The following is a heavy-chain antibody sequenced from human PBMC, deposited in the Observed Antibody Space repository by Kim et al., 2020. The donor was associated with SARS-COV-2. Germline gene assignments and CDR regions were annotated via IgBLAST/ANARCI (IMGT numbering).Heavy chain of an antibody. CDR1: GYTFTSYY. D-gene: IGHD3-10*01. J-gene: IGHJ6*02. V-gene: IGHV1-46*01. Sequence: ASVKVSCKASGYTFTSYYMHLVRQAPGQGLEWMGIINPSGGSTSYAQKFQGRVTMTRDTSTSTVYMELSSLRSEDTAVYYCAREGLLWFGEHTDYYGMDVWGQGTTVTVSS. CDR3: AREGLLWFGEHTDYYGMDV. CDR2: INPSGGST.